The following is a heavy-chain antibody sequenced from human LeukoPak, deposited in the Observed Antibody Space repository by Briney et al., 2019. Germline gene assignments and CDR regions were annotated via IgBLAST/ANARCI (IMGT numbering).Heavy chain of an antibody. CDR2: INHSGST. Sequence: SETLSLTCTVSGGSISSSSYCWGWIRQPPGKGLEWIGEINHSGSTNYNPSLKSRVTISVDTSKNQFSLKLSSVTAADTAVYYCARGSITIFGVVIPFDYWGQGTLVTVSS. CDR3: ARGSITIFGVVIPFDY. J-gene: IGHJ4*02. D-gene: IGHD3-3*01. CDR1: GGSISSSSYC. V-gene: IGHV4-39*07.